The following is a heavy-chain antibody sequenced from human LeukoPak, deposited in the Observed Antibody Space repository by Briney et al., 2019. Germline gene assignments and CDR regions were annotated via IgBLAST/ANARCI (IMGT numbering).Heavy chain of an antibody. D-gene: IGHD2-2*01. CDR1: GFTFSNYG. CDR2: ISSSSGTI. CDR3: AREGHCSTTSCALDAIEI. Sequence: GGSLRLSCAASGFTFSNYGMSWVRQAPGKGLEWVSYISSSSGTIYYADSVKGRFTISRDNAKNSLSLQMKSLRAEDTAVYYCAREGHCSTTSCALDAIEIWGQGTLVAVSS. J-gene: IGHJ3*02. V-gene: IGHV3-48*01.